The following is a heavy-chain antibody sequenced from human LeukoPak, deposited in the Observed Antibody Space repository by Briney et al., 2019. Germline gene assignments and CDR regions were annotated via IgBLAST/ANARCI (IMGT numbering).Heavy chain of an antibody. CDR3: ARSVGGDSSGYPPSY. CDR2: IYYSGST. J-gene: IGHJ4*02. D-gene: IGHD3-22*01. CDR1: GGSISSYY. V-gene: IGHV4-59*01. Sequence: SETLSLTCTVSGGSISSYYWSWIRPPPGKGLEWIGYIYYSGSTNYNPSLKSRVTISVDTSKNQFSLKLSSVTAADTAVYYCARSVGGDSSGYPPSYWGQGTLVTVSS.